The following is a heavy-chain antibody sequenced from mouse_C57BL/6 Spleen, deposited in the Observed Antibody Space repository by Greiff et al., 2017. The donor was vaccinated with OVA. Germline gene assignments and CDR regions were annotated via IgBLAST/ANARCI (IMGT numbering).Heavy chain of an antibody. V-gene: IGHV14-4*01. CDR3: TRDPDY. CDR2: IDPDNGDT. J-gene: IGHJ2*01. Sequence: EVQLQESGAELVSPGASVKLSCTASGYNITDDYMHWVKQRPEQGLEWIGWIDPDNGDTDYAPKFQGKATITADTSSNTAYLQLSSLTSEDTAVYYCTRDPDYWGQGTTLTVSS. CDR1: GYNITDDY.